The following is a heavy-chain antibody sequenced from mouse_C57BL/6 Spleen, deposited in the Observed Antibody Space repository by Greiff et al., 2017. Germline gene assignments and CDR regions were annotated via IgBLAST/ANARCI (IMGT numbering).Heavy chain of an antibody. D-gene: IGHD2-4*01. CDR3: ARDCYDYEGYFDV. Sequence: QVQLKQSGAELMKPGASVKLSCKATGYTFTGYWIEWVKQRPGHGLEWIGEILPGSGSTNYNEKFKGKATFTADTSSNTAYMQLSSLATEDSAIYYWARDCYDYEGYFDVWGTGTTVTVSS. V-gene: IGHV1-9*01. CDR1: GYTFTGYW. CDR2: ILPGSGST. J-gene: IGHJ1*03.